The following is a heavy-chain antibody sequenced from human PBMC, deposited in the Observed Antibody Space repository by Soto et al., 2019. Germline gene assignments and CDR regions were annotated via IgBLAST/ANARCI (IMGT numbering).Heavy chain of an antibody. J-gene: IGHJ5*02. D-gene: IGHD2-21*02. V-gene: IGHV4-30-4*01. CDR2: VYYTGST. CDR3: VRTARQGAVAPHWFDR. Sequence: ETLSLTCTVSGASIRSTDYYWSWIRQAPGKGLEWIGYVYYTGSTYYNPSLMSRLTISVDTSKNQFSLKLTSVTAAETAVYYCVRTARQGAVAPHWFDRWGQGTQVTVSS. CDR1: GASIRSTDYY.